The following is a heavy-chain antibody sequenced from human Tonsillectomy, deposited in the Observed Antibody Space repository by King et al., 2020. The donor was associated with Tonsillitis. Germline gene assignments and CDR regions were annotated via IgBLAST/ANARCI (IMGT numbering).Heavy chain of an antibody. J-gene: IGHJ3*02. CDR3: TRGELFDAFDI. V-gene: IGHV4-59*01. D-gene: IGHD1-26*01. CDR1: GGSITNYY. CDR2: IYYSET. Sequence: QLQESGPGLVKPSETLSLNCTVSGGSITNYYWSWIRQPPGKGLEWVGYIYYSETTYSPSLMSRVTISLDTSKNQFSLELTSVTAADTAVYYCTRGELFDAFDIWGQGTMVTVSS.